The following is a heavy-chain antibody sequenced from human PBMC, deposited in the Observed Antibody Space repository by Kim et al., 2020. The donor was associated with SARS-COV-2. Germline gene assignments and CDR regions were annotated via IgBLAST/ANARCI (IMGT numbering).Heavy chain of an antibody. D-gene: IGHD3-3*01. CDR1: GGSFSGYY. V-gene: IGHV4-34*01. CDR3: ARGYRGITIFGVVTKGYYYYMDF. CDR2: INHSGST. Sequence: SETLSLTCAVYGGSFSGYYWSWIRQPPGKGLEWIGEINHSGSTNYNPSLKSRVPISVDTSKNQFSLKLSSVTAADTAVYYCARGYRGITIFGVVTKGYYYYMDFWGKGTTVTVSS. J-gene: IGHJ6*03.